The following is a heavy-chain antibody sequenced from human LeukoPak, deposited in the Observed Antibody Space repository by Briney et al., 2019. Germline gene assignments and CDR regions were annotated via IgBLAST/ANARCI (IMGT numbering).Heavy chain of an antibody. Sequence: PSETLSLTCAVSGGSISSYYWNWIRQPPGKGLEWIGYIYYSGSTNYNPSLKSRVTISVDTSKNQFSLKLSSVTAADTAVYYCARAVDSYGPVDYFDYWGQGTLVTVSS. J-gene: IGHJ4*02. D-gene: IGHD5-18*01. CDR1: GGSISSYY. CDR3: ARAVDSYGPVDYFDY. CDR2: IYYSGST. V-gene: IGHV4-59*01.